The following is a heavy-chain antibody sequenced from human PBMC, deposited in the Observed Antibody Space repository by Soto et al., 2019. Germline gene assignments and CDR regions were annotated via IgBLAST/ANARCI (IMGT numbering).Heavy chain of an antibody. CDR2: IDTSYSYS. CDR3: ARYCSSSSCSQLYGMDV. CDR1: GYSFTKYW. J-gene: IGHJ6*02. Sequence: GESLKISCKGSGYSFTKYWIIWVRQVPGKGLEWMGRIDTSYSYSHYSPSFQGHVTISVDKSISTGYLQWSSLKASDTAMYYCARYCSSSSCSQLYGMDVWGQGTTVTV. D-gene: IGHD2-15*01. V-gene: IGHV5-10-1*01.